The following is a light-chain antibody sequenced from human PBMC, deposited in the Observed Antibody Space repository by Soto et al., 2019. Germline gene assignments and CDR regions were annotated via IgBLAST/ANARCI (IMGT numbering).Light chain of an antibody. J-gene: IGKJ1*01. V-gene: IGKV1-39*01. CDR2: AAS. CDR3: QQSYSSSWT. CDR1: QSIRSY. Sequence: DIQMTQSPSSLSASVGDRVTITCPASQSIRSYLNWYQQKPGKAPKLLIYAASSMHSGVPSRFSGSGSGTDFTLTISSMQPEDFATYYCQQSYSSSWTFGQGTKVDIK.